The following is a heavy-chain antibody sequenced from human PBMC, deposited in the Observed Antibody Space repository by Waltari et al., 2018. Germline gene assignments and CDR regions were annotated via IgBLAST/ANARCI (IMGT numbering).Heavy chain of an antibody. J-gene: IGHJ6*02. Sequence: QVQLQQWGAGLLKPSETLSLTCAVYGGSFSGYYWRWIRQPPGKGLEWIGEINHSGSTNYNPSLKSRVTISVDTSKNQFSLKLSSVTAADTAVYYCARGKRGVVPPIYYYGMDVWGQGTTVTVSS. CDR1: GGSFSGYY. D-gene: IGHD2-2*01. CDR2: INHSGST. V-gene: IGHV4-34*01. CDR3: ARGKRGVVPPIYYYGMDV.